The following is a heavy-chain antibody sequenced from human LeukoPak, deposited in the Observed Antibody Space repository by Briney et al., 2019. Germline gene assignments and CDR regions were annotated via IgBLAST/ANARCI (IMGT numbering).Heavy chain of an antibody. CDR3: ARTRYSGYDDY. CDR1: GGSFSGYY. D-gene: IGHD5-12*01. V-gene: IGHV4-34*01. CDR2: INHSGST. Sequence: PSETLSLTCAVYGGSFSGYYWSWIRQPPGKGLEWIGEINHSGSTNYNPSLKSRVTISVDTSKNQFSLKLSSVTAAGTAVYYCARTRYSGYDDYWGQGTLVTVSS. J-gene: IGHJ4*02.